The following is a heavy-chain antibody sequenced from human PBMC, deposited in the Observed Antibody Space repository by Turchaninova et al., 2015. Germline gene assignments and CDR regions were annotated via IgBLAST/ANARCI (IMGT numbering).Heavy chain of an antibody. Sequence: EVQLVESGGGLVQPGGSLRLSWAASGLSFSNFWMNWVRQAPGKGLEWVANIKEDGSEKNYMDSVKGRFTISRDNAENSLYLQMNSLRAEDTAVYYCARVFYYEKRDYYRHFDYWGPGTLVTVSS. D-gene: IGHD3-22*01. CDR2: IKEDGSEK. CDR1: GLSFSNFW. CDR3: ARVFYYEKRDYYRHFDY. V-gene: IGHV3-7*01. J-gene: IGHJ4*02.